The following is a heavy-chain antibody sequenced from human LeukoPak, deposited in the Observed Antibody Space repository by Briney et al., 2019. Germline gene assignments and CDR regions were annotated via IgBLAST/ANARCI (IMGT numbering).Heavy chain of an antibody. J-gene: IGHJ4*02. Sequence: GGXLRLSCAASGFTFSSYAMSWVRQAPGKGVEWVSDISGSGGSTYYADSVKGRFTISRDNSKNTLYLQMNSLRAEDTAVYYCAKLASITMIVYVYWSQGTLVTVSS. CDR3: AKLASITMIVYVY. D-gene: IGHD3-22*01. CDR1: GFTFSSYA. CDR2: ISGSGGST. V-gene: IGHV3-23*01.